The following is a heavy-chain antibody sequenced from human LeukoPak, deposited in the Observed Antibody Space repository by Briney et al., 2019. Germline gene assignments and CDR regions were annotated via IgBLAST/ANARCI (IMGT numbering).Heavy chain of an antibody. V-gene: IGHV4-39*07. CDR2: IYYSGST. Sequence: SETLSLTCTVSGGSISSSSYYWGWIRQPPGKGLEWIGSIYYSGSTYYNPSLKSRVTISVDTSKNQFSLKLSSVTAADTAVYYCAEVVVAASYYYYYYYMDVWGKGTTVTVSS. CDR3: AEVVVAASYYYYYYYMDV. J-gene: IGHJ6*03. CDR1: GGSISSSSYY. D-gene: IGHD2-15*01.